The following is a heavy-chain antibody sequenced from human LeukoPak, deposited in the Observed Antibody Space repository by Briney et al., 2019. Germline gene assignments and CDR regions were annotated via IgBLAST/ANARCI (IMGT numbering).Heavy chain of an antibody. CDR3: ARDSQDLPYYYDSSGLFDY. Sequence: GGSLRLSCAASGFTFSSYAMHWVRQAPGKGLEYVSAISSNGGSTYYANSVKGRFTISRDNSKNTLYLQMGSLRAEDMAVYYCARDSQDLPYYYDSSGLFDYWGQGTLVTVSS. J-gene: IGHJ4*02. V-gene: IGHV3-64*01. CDR1: GFTFSSYA. D-gene: IGHD3-22*01. CDR2: ISSNGGST.